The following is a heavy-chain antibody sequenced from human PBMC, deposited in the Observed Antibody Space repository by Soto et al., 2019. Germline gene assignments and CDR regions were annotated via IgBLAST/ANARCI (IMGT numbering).Heavy chain of an antibody. J-gene: IGHJ4*02. D-gene: IGHD3-22*01. CDR1: GFTFSSYA. CDR2: ISSSGGST. CDR3: AKYQPMTQPRPYFDY. V-gene: IGHV3-23*01. Sequence: EVQLLESGGDLIQPGGSMRLPCAASGFTFSSYAMSWVRQAPGKWLGWLSAISSSGGSTFYADSVKGGFTISRDNSRNTLYLQMNSLRAEDTAIYYCAKYQPMTQPRPYFDYWGQGTLVTVSS.